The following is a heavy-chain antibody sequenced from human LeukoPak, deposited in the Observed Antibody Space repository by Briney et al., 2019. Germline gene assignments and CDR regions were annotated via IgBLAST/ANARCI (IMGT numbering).Heavy chain of an antibody. V-gene: IGHV1-2*04. CDR1: GYTFTSYD. CDR3: ARNYYDSSGYLDAFDI. CDR2: INPNSGGT. J-gene: IGHJ3*02. Sequence: GASVKVSCKASGYTFTSYDINWVRQAPGQGLEWMGWINPNSGGTNYAQKFQGWVTMTRDTSISTAYMELSRLRSDDTAVYYCARNYYDSSGYLDAFDIWGQGTMVTVSS. D-gene: IGHD3-22*01.